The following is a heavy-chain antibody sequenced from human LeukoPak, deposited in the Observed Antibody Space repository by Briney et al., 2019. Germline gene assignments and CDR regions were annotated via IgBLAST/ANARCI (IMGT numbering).Heavy chain of an antibody. CDR2: IKQDGSEK. CDR1: GFTFSSYW. J-gene: IGHJ4*02. D-gene: IGHD2-2*01. Sequence: GGSLRLSCAASGFTFSSYWMSWVRQAPGKGLEWVANIKQDGSEKYYVDSVKGRFTISRDNSKNTLYLQMNSLRAEDTAVYYCAKGTATPDLNYFGYWGQGTLVTVSS. V-gene: IGHV3-7*01. CDR3: AKGTATPDLNYFGY.